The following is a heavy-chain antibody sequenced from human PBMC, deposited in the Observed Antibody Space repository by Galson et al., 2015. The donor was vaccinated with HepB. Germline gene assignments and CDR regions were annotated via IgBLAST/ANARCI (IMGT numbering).Heavy chain of an antibody. CDR3: AGFLATMIGDGGAFDI. J-gene: IGHJ3*02. CDR2: IYPGDSDT. V-gene: IGHV5-51*01. Sequence: QSGAEVKKPGESLKISCKGSGYSFTSYWIGWVRQMPGKGLEWMGIIYPGDSDTRYSPSFQGQVTISADKSISTAYLQWSSLKASYTAMYYCAGFLATMIGDGGAFDIWGQGTLVTVS. D-gene: IGHD3-22*01. CDR1: GYSFTSYW.